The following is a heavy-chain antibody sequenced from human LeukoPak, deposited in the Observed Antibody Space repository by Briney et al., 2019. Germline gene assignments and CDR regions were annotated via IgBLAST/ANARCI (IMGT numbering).Heavy chain of an antibody. D-gene: IGHD3-3*01. CDR1: GFTFSSYA. CDR3: ARTYYDFWSPFDY. CDR2: ISYDGSNK. Sequence: GGSLRLSCAASGFTFSSYAMHWVRQAPGKGLEWVAVISYDGSNKYYANSVKGRFTISRDNSKNTLYLQMNSLRAEDTAVYYCARTYYDFWSPFDYWGQGTLVTVSS. J-gene: IGHJ4*02. V-gene: IGHV3-30-3*01.